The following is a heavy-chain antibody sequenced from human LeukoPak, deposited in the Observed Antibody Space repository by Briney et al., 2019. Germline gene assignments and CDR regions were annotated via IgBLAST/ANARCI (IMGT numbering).Heavy chain of an antibody. CDR3: ARVFGYTYGYYYYYYMDV. Sequence: PGGSLRLSCAASGFTFSDYYMSWIRQAPGKGLEWVSYISSSDSTIYYADSVRGRFTISRDNAKNSLYLQMNSLRAEDTALYYCARVFGYTYGYYYYYYMDVWGKGTTVTVSS. D-gene: IGHD5-18*01. CDR1: GFTFSDYY. CDR2: ISSSDSTI. J-gene: IGHJ6*03. V-gene: IGHV3-11*04.